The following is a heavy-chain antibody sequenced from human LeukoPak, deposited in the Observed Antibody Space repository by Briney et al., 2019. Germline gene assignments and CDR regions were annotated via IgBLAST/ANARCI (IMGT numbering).Heavy chain of an antibody. Sequence: VASVKVSCKASGGTFSSYAISWVRQAPGQGLEWMGGIIPIFGTANYAQKFQGRVTITTDESTSTAYMELSSLRSEDTAVYYCASPSDYSDYYYYMDVWGKGTTVTVSS. J-gene: IGHJ6*03. CDR1: GGTFSSYA. D-gene: IGHD4-11*01. V-gene: IGHV1-69*05. CDR3: ASPSDYSDYYYYMDV. CDR2: IIPIFGTA.